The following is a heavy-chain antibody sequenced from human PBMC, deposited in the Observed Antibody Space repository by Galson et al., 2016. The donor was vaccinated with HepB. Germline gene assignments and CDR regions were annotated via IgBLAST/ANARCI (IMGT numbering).Heavy chain of an antibody. J-gene: IGHJ4*01. Sequence: CAISGDSVYNNGAAWVWIRQSPSRGLEWLGRTFYRSTWENHYAGSVKDRINISPDTSKNQFSLQLNSVTPEDTAVYYCARTNSKTYGGGNLDYWGQGTLVTVPS. CDR1: GDSVYNNGAA. CDR3: ARTNSKTYGGGNLDY. CDR2: TFYRSTWEN. V-gene: IGHV6-1*01. D-gene: IGHD4-23*01.